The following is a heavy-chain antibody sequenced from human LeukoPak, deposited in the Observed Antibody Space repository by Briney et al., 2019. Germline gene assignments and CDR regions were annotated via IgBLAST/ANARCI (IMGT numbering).Heavy chain of an antibody. D-gene: IGHD6-13*01. CDR2: ISAYSGNT. J-gene: IGHJ6*03. CDR1: GYTFTRYG. Sequence: AAVTVSCKASGYTFTRYGINGVRQARGQGLEGVGWISAYSGNTNYAQKVQGRVTMTTDTSTSTASMDLRSLRSDDTAVYYCAREGEVAAAGTGYYYYSMALSGKPTTVTVSS. V-gene: IGHV1-18*01. CDR3: AREGEVAAAGTGYYYYSMAL.